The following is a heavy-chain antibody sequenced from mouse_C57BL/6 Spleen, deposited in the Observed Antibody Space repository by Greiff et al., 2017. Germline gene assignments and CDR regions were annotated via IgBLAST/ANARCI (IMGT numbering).Heavy chain of an antibody. CDR1: GYTFTSYW. Sequence: VQLQQSGAELVKPGASVKMSCKASGYTFTSYWITWVKQRPGQGLEWIGDIYPGSGSTNYNEKFKSKATLTVYTSSSTAYMQLSSLTSEDSAVYYCARGRPSEYWDFDVWGTGTTGTVSS. V-gene: IGHV1-55*01. CDR3: ARGRPSEYWDFDV. CDR2: IYPGSGST. J-gene: IGHJ1*03.